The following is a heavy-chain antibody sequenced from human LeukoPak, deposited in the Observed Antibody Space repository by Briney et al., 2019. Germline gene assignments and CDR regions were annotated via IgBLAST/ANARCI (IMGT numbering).Heavy chain of an antibody. J-gene: IGHJ4*02. Sequence: PSETLSLTCTVSGGSISSSSYYWGWIRQPPGKGLEWIGSIYYSGSTYYNPSLKSRVTISVDTSKNRFSLKLSSVTAADTAVYYCARGRPRPLYYYGSGSYVEAFDYWGQGTLVTVSS. V-gene: IGHV4-39*01. CDR3: ARGRPRPLYYYGSGSYVEAFDY. D-gene: IGHD3-10*01. CDR1: GGSISSSSYY. CDR2: IYYSGST.